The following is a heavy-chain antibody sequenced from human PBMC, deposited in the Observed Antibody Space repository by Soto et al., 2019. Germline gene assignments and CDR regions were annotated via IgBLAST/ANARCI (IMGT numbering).Heavy chain of an antibody. CDR1: GFTFNTYW. D-gene: IGHD5-12*01. Sequence: EVQLVASGGGLVQPGWSLGLSYADSGFTFNTYWMTWVRQTPGKGLELVAHLKQDGSGKYYVDSVKGRFTISTYNAKNSMYLQMNSLRDEDTAVYYCSSALRGYGGYAFHYCGQGSLVTVSS. J-gene: IGHJ4*02. V-gene: IGHV3-7*01. CDR2: LKQDGSGK. CDR3: SSALRGYGGYAFHY.